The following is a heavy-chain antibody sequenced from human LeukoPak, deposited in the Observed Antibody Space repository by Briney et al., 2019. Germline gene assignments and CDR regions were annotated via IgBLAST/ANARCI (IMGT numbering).Heavy chain of an antibody. CDR3: ATSGYTYGALDI. Sequence: ASVKVSCKASGYTFTSYGINWVRQAPGQGLEWMGWIHPNSGGTNYAQKFQGWVTMTRDTSISTAYMELTRLRSDDTAMYYCATSGYTYGALDIWGQGTMVTVSS. D-gene: IGHD5-18*01. CDR1: GYTFTSYG. V-gene: IGHV1-2*04. J-gene: IGHJ3*02. CDR2: IHPNSGGT.